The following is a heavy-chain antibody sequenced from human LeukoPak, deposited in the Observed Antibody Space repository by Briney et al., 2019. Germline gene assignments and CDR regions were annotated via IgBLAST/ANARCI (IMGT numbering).Heavy chain of an antibody. D-gene: IGHD1-1*01. CDR2: ISSDGGHK. CDR3: ARAVQLERRHAAFDI. V-gene: IGHV3-30*09. J-gene: IGHJ3*02. CDR1: GFTFISYA. Sequence: GGSLRLSCAASGFTFISYAMNWVRRAPGKGLECGAVISSDGGHKSYADSVKGRFAISRDNSKNTLYLQMNSLRAEDTAVYYCARAVQLERRHAAFDIWGQGTMVTASS.